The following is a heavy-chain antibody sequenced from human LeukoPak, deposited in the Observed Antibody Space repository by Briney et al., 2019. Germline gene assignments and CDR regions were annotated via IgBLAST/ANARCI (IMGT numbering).Heavy chain of an antibody. D-gene: IGHD3-3*01. CDR2: IYYTGST. CDR3: TRSLGVVIHGGMDV. V-gene: IGHV4-59*01. CDR1: GGSISSYH. Sequence: SETLSLACTVSGGSISSYHWSWIRQPPGKGLEWIGHIYYTGSTNYNPSLKSRVTISLDTSKNQFSLKLSSVTAADTAIYYCTRSLGVVIHGGMDVWGQGTTVTVSS. J-gene: IGHJ6*02.